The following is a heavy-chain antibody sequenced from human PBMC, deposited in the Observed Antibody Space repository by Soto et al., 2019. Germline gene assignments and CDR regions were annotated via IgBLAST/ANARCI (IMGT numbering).Heavy chain of an antibody. D-gene: IGHD3-22*01. J-gene: IGHJ6*02. CDR3: AKEFHDSSGYPKYYYYYGMDV. V-gene: IGHV3-23*01. CDR1: GFTFSSYA. Sequence: GGSLRLSCAASGFTFSSYAMSWVRQAPGKGLEWVSAISGSGGSTYYADSVKGRFTISRDNSKNTLYLQMNSLRAEDTAVYYYAKEFHDSSGYPKYYYYYGMDVWGQGTTVTVSS. CDR2: ISGSGGST.